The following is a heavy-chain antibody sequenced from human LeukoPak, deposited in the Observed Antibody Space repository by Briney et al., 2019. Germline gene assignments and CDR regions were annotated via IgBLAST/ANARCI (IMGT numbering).Heavy chain of an antibody. CDR1: GFTFSSYW. V-gene: IGHV3-74*01. Sequence: GGSLRLSCAASGFTFSSYWMHWVRQAPGKGLVWVSRINSDGSSTSYADSVKGRFTISGDNAKNTLYLQMNSLRAEDTAVYYCANSYSSSPTFDYWGQGTLVTVSS. CDR3: ANSYSSSPTFDY. D-gene: IGHD6-6*01. J-gene: IGHJ4*02. CDR2: INSDGSST.